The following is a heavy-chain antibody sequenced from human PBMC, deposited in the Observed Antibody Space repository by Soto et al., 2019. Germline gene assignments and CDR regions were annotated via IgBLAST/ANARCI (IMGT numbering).Heavy chain of an antibody. D-gene: IGHD1-1*01. CDR2: IYYSGST. J-gene: IGHJ4*02. CDR3: ARGDRIGTRRLDY. CDR1: GGSISSGSYY. Sequence: QLQLQESGPGLVKPSETLSLTCTVSGGSISSGSYYWGWIRQPPGKGLEWIGSIYYSGSTQYNPSLKSRVPMSVDTSKNQLSLRLNSVTAADTAVYYCARGDRIGTRRLDYWGQGTLATVSS. V-gene: IGHV4-39*01.